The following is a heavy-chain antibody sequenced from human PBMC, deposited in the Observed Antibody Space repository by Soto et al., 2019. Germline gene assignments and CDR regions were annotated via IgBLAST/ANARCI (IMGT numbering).Heavy chain of an antibody. V-gene: IGHV3-30*18. D-gene: IGHD2-15*01. CDR1: GFTFSSYG. CDR3: AKDLLGYCSGGSCYPGDY. J-gene: IGHJ4*02. Sequence: ESGGGVVQPGRSLRLSCAASGFTFSSYGMHWVRQAPGKGLEWVAVISYDGSNKYYADSVKGRFTISRDNSKNTLYLQMNSLRAEDTAVYYCAKDLLGYCSGGSCYPGDYWGQGTLVTVSS. CDR2: ISYDGSNK.